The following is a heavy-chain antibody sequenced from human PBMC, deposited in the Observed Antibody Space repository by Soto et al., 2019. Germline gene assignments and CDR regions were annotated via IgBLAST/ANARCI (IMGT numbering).Heavy chain of an antibody. D-gene: IGHD6-13*01. Sequence: GGSLRLSCAASGFTFSSYWMSWVRQAPGKGLEWVANIKQDGSEKYYVDSVKGRFTISRDNAKNSLYLQMNSLRAEDTAVYYCATQIAAADLGAFDIWGQGTMVTVSS. J-gene: IGHJ3*02. CDR3: ATQIAAADLGAFDI. CDR1: GFTFSSYW. CDR2: IKQDGSEK. V-gene: IGHV3-7*01.